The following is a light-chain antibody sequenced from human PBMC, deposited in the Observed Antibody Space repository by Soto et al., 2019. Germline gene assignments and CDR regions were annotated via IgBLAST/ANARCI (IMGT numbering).Light chain of an antibody. CDR3: YSYAGSYTFYV. V-gene: IGLV2-11*01. Sequence: QSVLTQPPSVSGSPGQSVTISCTGTSSDVGGYNYVSWYQQHPGKAPKLMIYDVTKRPSGVPDRFSGSKSGNTASLTISGLQAEDEADYYCYSYAGSYTFYVFGTGTKVT. J-gene: IGLJ1*01. CDR1: SSDVGGYNY. CDR2: DVT.